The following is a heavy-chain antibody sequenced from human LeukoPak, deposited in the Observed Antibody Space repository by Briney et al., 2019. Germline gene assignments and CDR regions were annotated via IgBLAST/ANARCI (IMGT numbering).Heavy chain of an antibody. CDR3: ASGSTSYRSWFDP. CDR2: IYYSGST. D-gene: IGHD2-2*01. V-gene: IGHV4-39*01. CDR1: GGSISSSSYY. J-gene: IGHJ5*02. Sequence: SETLSLTCTVSGGSISSSSYYWGWIRQPPGKGLEWIGSIYYSGSTYYNPSLKSRVTISVDTSKNQFSLKLSSVTAADTAVYYCASGSTSYRSWFDPWGQGTLVTVYS.